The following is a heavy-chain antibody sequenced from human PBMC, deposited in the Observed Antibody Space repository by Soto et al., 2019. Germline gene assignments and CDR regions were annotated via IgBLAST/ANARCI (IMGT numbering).Heavy chain of an antibody. V-gene: IGHV4-31*03. CDR2: IYYSGST. CDR3: ARDGLWYGSGSYFDYGMDV. Sequence: SETLSLTCTVSGGSISSGGYYWSWIRQHPGKGLEWIGYIYYSGSTYYNPSLKSRVTISVDTSKNQFSLKLSSVTAADTAVYYCARDGLWYGSGSYFDYGMDVWGQGTTVTVSS. J-gene: IGHJ6*02. D-gene: IGHD3-10*01. CDR1: GGSISSGGYY.